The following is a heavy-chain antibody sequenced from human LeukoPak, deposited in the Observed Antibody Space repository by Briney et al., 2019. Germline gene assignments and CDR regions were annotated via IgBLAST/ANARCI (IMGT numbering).Heavy chain of an antibody. J-gene: IGHJ4*02. CDR3: ARDYSESEYFFDY. CDR1: GFTFSHYY. CDR2: ISGTGNNK. Sequence: GGPLRLSCVTSGFTFSHYYMTWIRQAPGKGLEWVSYISGTGNNKYYADSVKGRFTISRDNAQNSLYLQMSSLRAEDTAMYYCARDYSESEYFFDYWGQGGLVAVSS. V-gene: IGHV3-11*01. D-gene: IGHD1-26*01.